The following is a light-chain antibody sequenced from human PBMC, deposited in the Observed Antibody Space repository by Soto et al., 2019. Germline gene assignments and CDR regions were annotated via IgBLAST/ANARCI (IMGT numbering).Light chain of an antibody. V-gene: IGKV3-20*01. CDR2: GAS. CDR3: QQYGSSAPIT. CDR1: QSVTSNY. Sequence: EIVLTQSPGTLSLSPGERATLSCRASQSVTSNYLAWYQHKYGQAPRLLIYGASSRATGIPDRFSGSGSGTDFTLTINRLEPEDFAMYYCQQYGSSAPITFGQGTRLEIE. J-gene: IGKJ5*01.